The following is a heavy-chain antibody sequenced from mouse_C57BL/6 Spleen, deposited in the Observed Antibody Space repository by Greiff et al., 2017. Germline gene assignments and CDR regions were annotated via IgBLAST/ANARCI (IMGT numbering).Heavy chain of an antibody. Sequence: QVQLQQSGPELVRPGASVKLSCKASGYTFTDYYINWVKQRPGKGLEWIARIYPGSGNTYYNEKFKGKDTLTAEKSSSAAYRRLSSLASEDSGVYFSSREGVEYLAYWGQGTLVTVSA. CDR2: IYPGSGNT. V-gene: IGHV1-76*01. D-gene: IGHD5-2*01. J-gene: IGHJ3*01. CDR1: GYTFTDYY. CDR3: SREGVEYLAY.